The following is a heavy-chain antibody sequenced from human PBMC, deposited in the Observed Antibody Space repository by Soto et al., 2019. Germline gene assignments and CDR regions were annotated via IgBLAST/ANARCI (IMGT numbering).Heavy chain of an antibody. Sequence: EVQLVESGGGLVQPGGSLRLSCAASGFTFSSYWMSWVRQAPGKGLEWVANIKQDGSEKYYVDSVKGRFTISRDNAKNSLYLQMNGLRAEDTAVYYCAREVGTLVATHHFYYYYGMDVWGQGTTVTVSS. CDR2: IKQDGSEK. D-gene: IGHD5-12*01. V-gene: IGHV3-7*05. CDR1: GFTFSSYW. CDR3: AREVGTLVATHHFYYYYGMDV. J-gene: IGHJ6*02.